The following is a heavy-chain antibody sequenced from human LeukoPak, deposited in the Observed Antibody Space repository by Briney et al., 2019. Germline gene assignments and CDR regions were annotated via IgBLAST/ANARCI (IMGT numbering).Heavy chain of an antibody. V-gene: IGHV4-39*07. CDR2: IYYSGST. J-gene: IGHJ4*02. Sequence: SETLSLTCTVSGGSISSSSYYWGWIRQPPGKGLEWIGSIYYSGSTYYSPSLKSRVTISVDTSKNQFSLKLSSVTAADTAVYYCASGQWLVWGYWGQGTLVTVSS. CDR3: ASGQWLVWGY. CDR1: GGSISSSSYY. D-gene: IGHD6-19*01.